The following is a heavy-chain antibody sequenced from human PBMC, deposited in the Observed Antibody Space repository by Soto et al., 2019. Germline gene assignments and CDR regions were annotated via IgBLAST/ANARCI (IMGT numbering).Heavy chain of an antibody. CDR2: IYYSGST. CDR3: ASSVGGYGSGSPGQNGMDV. V-gene: IGHV4-31*03. Sequence: QVQLQESGPGLVKPSQTLSLTCTVSGGSISSGGYYWSWIRQHPGKGLEWIGYIYYSGSTYYNPSLKSRVTISVDTSKNQFSLKLSSVTAADTAVYYCASSVGGYGSGSPGQNGMDVWGQGTTVTVSS. CDR1: GGSISSGGYY. J-gene: IGHJ6*02. D-gene: IGHD3-10*01.